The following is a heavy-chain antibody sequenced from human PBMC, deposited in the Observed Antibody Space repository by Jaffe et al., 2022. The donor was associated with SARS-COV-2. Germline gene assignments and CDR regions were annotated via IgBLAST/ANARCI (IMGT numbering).Heavy chain of an antibody. J-gene: IGHJ4*02. CDR2: IYYSGST. Sequence: QVQLQESGPGLVKPSQTLSLTCTVSGGSISSGGYYWSWIRQHPGKGLEWIGYIYYSGSTYYNPSLKSRVTISVDTSKNQFSLKLSSVTAADTAVYYCARGVQRVPARARAFDYWGQGTLVTVSS. D-gene: IGHD2-2*01. CDR3: ARGVQRVPARARAFDY. CDR1: GGSISSGGYY. V-gene: IGHV4-31*03.